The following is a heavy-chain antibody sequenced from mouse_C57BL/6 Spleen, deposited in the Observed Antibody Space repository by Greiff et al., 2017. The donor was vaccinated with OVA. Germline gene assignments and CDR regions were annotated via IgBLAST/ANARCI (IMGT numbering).Heavy chain of an antibody. Sequence: EVMLVESGGGLVKPGGSLKLSCAASGFTFSSYAMSWVRQTPEKRLEWVATISDGGSYTYYPDNVKGRFTISRDNAKNNLYLQMSHLKSEDTAMYYCARREGNFDYWGQGTTLTVSS. CDR3: ARREGNFDY. V-gene: IGHV5-4*03. J-gene: IGHJ2*01. CDR2: ISDGGSYT. CDR1: GFTFSSYA.